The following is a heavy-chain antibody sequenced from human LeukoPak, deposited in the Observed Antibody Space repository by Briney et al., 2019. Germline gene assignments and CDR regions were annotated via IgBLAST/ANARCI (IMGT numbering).Heavy chain of an antibody. CDR3: AKDPSPDYYYDSSGYYYPIGY. V-gene: IGHV3-7*01. J-gene: IGHJ4*02. CDR1: GFTFTNYW. CDR2: IKENGSEK. Sequence: GGSLRLSCATSGFTFTNYWMSWFRQAPGKGPEWVGNIKENGSEKQYVDSVKGRFTISRDNARNSLYLQMDSLRADDSAVYYCAKDPSPDYYYDSSGYYYPIGYWGQGTLVTVSS. D-gene: IGHD3-22*01.